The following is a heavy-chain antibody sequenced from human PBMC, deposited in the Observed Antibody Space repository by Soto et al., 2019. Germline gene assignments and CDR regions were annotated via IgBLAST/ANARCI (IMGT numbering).Heavy chain of an antibody. Sequence: GGSLRLSCAASGFTFISYGMHWGRQAPGKGLEWVAVIWYDGSNKYYADSVKGRFTISRDNSKNTLYLQMNSLRAEDTAVYYCARADGVVPAAPDYWGQGTLVTVSS. J-gene: IGHJ4*02. CDR1: GFTFISYG. D-gene: IGHD2-2*01. CDR2: IWYDGSNK. CDR3: ARADGVVPAAPDY. V-gene: IGHV3-33*01.